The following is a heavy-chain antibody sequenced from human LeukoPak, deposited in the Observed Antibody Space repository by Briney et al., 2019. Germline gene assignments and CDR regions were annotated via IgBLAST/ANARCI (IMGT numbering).Heavy chain of an antibody. J-gene: IGHJ4*02. CDR2: VSVDGTST. V-gene: IGHV3-74*01. Sequence: GGSLRLSCAASGFTFTNHWMHWVRQAPGKGLEWVSYVSVDGTSTTYADSVKGRFTMSRDNAKNTVNLQMNSLRAEDTAVYYCARDSNLDFDLWDQGTLVTVSS. CDR3: ARDSNLDFDL. CDR1: GFTFTNHW. D-gene: IGHD1-14*01.